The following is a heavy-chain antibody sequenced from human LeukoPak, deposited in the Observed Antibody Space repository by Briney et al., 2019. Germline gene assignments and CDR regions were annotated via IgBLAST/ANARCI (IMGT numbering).Heavy chain of an antibody. J-gene: IGHJ4*02. CDR2: ISYDGSNK. V-gene: IGHV3-30-3*01. Sequence: PGGSLRLSCAASGFTFSSYAIHWVRQAPGKGLEWVAVISYDGSNKYYADSVKGRFTISRDNSKNTLYLQMNSLRAEDTAVYYCARDIQKYCGGDCYSIGYWGQGTLVTVSS. D-gene: IGHD2-21*02. CDR3: ARDIQKYCGGDCYSIGY. CDR1: GFTFSSYA.